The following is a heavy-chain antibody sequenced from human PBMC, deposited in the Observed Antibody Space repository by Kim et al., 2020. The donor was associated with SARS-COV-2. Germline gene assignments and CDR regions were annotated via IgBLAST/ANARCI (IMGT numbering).Heavy chain of an antibody. Sequence: SPESRVTISVDTSKTQFSLKLRSVTAADTAVYYCARDLSSSSWYILFDPWGQGTLVTVSS. V-gene: IGHV4-39*07. D-gene: IGHD6-13*01. CDR3: ARDLSSSSWYILFDP. J-gene: IGHJ5*02.